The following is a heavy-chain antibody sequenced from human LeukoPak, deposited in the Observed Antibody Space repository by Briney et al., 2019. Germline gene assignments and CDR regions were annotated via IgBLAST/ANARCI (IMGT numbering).Heavy chain of an antibody. CDR3: AREFTMVRGGDYYYGMDV. J-gene: IGHJ6*02. V-gene: IGHV1-18*01. Sequence: ASVKVSCKASGYTFTTYGINWVRQAPGQGLEWMGWISAYNGNTNYAQKLQGRVTMTTDTSTSTAYMELRSLRSDDTAVYYCAREFTMVRGGDYYYGMDVWGQGTTVTVSS. CDR2: ISAYNGNT. CDR1: GYTFTTYG. D-gene: IGHD3-10*01.